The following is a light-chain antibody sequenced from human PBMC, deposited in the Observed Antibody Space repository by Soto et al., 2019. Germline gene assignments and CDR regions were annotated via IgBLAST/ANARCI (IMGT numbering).Light chain of an antibody. Sequence: DIQMTQSPSTLSASVGDRVTITCRASQRISSWLAWYQQKPGKAPKLLIYKASSLESGVPSRFSGSGSGTEFTLTISSLQPDDFATYYCQQYNSYSTVGQGTKVDSK. V-gene: IGKV1-5*03. CDR1: QRISSW. J-gene: IGKJ1*01. CDR2: KAS. CDR3: QQYNSYST.